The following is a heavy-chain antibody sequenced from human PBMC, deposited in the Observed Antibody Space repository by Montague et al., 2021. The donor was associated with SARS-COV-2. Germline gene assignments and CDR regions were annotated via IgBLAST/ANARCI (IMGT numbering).Heavy chain of an antibody. CDR1: GGSFSGYY. D-gene: IGHD3-22*01. Sequence: SETLSLTCAVYGGSFSGYYCCWIRQPRGKGLEWIGEINQSGSTNXNPSLKSRVTLSVDTSKKQFSLKLSSLTAADTAVYYCARVAGGYYHDSSAYFDYWGQGPWVTAPS. J-gene: IGHJ4*02. CDR2: INQSGST. V-gene: IGHV4-34*01. CDR3: ARVAGGYYHDSSAYFDY.